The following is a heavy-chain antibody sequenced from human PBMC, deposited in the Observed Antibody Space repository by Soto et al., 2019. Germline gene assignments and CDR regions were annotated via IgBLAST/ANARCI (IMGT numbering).Heavy chain of an antibody. D-gene: IGHD3-10*01. CDR1: GFTFSSYG. V-gene: IGHV3-30*18. J-gene: IGHJ4*02. CDR3: AKDRGITMVRGAPDY. CDR2: ISYDGSNK. Sequence: QPGGSLRLSCAASGFTFSSYGMHWVRQAPGKGLEWVAVISYDGSNKYYADSVKGRFTISRDNSKNTLYLQMNSLRAEDTAVYYCAKDRGITMVRGAPDYWGQGTLVTVSS.